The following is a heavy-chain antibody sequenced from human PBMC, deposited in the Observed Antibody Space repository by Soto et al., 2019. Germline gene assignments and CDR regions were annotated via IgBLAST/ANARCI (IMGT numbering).Heavy chain of an antibody. CDR1: GGSINSANYY. Sequence: SETLSLTCTVSGGSINSANYYWSWIRQPPGKGLEWFGYIYYSGSTYYNPSLRSRVAISVDTSKNQFSLKLRSVTAADTAVYYCARAGGRWLPTPHFDYWGQGILVT. D-gene: IGHD1-26*01. CDR3: ARAGGRWLPTPHFDY. J-gene: IGHJ4*02. CDR2: IYYSGST. V-gene: IGHV4-30-4*01.